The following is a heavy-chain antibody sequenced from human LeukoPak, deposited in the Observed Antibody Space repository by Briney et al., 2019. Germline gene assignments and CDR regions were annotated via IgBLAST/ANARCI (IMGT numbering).Heavy chain of an antibody. CDR3: AKRPSSSSTWYYFDY. CDR2: ITSGENT. D-gene: IGHD6-13*01. CDR1: GFTFSNYA. Sequence: PGGSLRLSCAASGFTFSNYAMNWVRQAPGKGLEWASTITSGENTYYADSVKSRFTISRDNSKNTLYLQMNSLRAEDTAVYYCAKRPSSSSTWYYFDYWGQGTLVTVSS. J-gene: IGHJ4*02. V-gene: IGHV3-23*01.